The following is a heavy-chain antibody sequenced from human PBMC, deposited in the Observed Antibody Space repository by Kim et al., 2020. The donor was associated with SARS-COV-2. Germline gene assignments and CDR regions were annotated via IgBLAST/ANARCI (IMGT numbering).Heavy chain of an antibody. V-gene: IGHV3-30*18. J-gene: IGHJ4*02. CDR3: AKDFAGAVGRDSLDY. D-gene: IGHD6-13*01. CDR1: GFTFSSYG. Sequence: GGSLRLSCAASGFTFSSYGMHWVRQAPGKGLEWVAVISYDGSNKYYADSVKGRFTISRDNSKNTLYLQMNSLRAEDTAVYYCAKDFAGAVGRDSLDYWGQGTLVTVSS. CDR2: ISYDGSNK.